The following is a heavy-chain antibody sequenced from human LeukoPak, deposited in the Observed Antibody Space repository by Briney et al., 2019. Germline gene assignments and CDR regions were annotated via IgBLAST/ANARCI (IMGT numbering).Heavy chain of an antibody. CDR1: GGSISSYY. J-gene: IGHJ4*02. CDR3: ARGSGSYSYLFDY. Sequence: SETLSLSWTVSGGSISSYYWSWIRQPPGKGLQWIGYIYYSGSTNYNPSLKSRVTISVDTSKNQFSLKLSTVTAADTAVYYCARGSGSYSYLFDYWGQGTLVTVSS. V-gene: IGHV4-59*08. CDR2: IYYSGST. D-gene: IGHD1-26*01.